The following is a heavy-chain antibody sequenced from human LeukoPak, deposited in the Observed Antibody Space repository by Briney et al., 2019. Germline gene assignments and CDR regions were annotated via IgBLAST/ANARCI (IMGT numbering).Heavy chain of an antibody. CDR1: RFTFSSYA. V-gene: IGHV3-23*01. J-gene: IGHJ2*01. CDR3: AKIISKDYWYFDL. CDR2: ISGSGGST. Sequence: RGGSLRLSCAASRFTFSSYAMSWVRQAPGKGLEWVSAISGSGGSTYYADSVKGRLTISRDNSKNTLYLQMNSLRAEDTAVYYCAKIISKDYWYFDLWGRGTLVTVSS.